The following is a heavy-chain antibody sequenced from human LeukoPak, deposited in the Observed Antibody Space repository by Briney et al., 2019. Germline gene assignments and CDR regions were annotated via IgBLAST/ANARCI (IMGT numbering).Heavy chain of an antibody. Sequence: ASVKVSCKASGYTFTGYYMHWVRQAPGQGLEWMGRINPNSGGTNYAQKFQGRVTMTRNTSISTAYMELSSLRSEDTAVYYCARGLGFSDYDAFDIWGQGTMVTVSS. V-gene: IGHV1-2*06. J-gene: IGHJ3*02. CDR3: ARGLGFSDYDAFDI. D-gene: IGHD4-17*01. CDR1: GYTFTGYY. CDR2: INPNSGGT.